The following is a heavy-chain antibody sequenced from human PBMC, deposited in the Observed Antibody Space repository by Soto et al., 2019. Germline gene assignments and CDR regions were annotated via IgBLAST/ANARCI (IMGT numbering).Heavy chain of an antibody. D-gene: IGHD2-15*01. CDR1: GFTLNTYS. J-gene: IGHJ6*02. CDR2: ISSSSHFI. CDR3: ARDPVDIVVVVAAREPHYYYGMDV. Sequence: EVQLVESGGGLVKPGGSLRLTCAASGFTLNTYSMNWVRQAPGKGLEWVSSISSSSHFIYYADSVKGRFTISRDNAKNSLYLQMNSLRADDTAVYYCARDPVDIVVVVAAREPHYYYGMDVWGQGTTVTVSS. V-gene: IGHV3-21*01.